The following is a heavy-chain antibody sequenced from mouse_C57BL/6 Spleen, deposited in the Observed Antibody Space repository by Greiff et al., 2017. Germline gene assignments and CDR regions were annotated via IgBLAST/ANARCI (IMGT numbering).Heavy chain of an antibody. J-gene: IGHJ1*03. D-gene: IGHD1-1*01. Sequence: VKLMESGAELVRPGASVTLSCKASGYTFTDYEMHWVKQTPVHGLEWIGAIDPETGGTAYTQKFKGKAILTADKSSSTAYMELRSLTSEDSAVYYCTTYYGSSYVNWYFDVWGTGTTVTVSS. V-gene: IGHV1-15*01. CDR1: GYTFTDYE. CDR2: IDPETGGT. CDR3: TTYYGSSYVNWYFDV.